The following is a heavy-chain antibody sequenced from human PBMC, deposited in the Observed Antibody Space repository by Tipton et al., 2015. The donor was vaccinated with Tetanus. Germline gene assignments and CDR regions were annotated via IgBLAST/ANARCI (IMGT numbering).Heavy chain of an antibody. CDR3: ARGTFHAFDF. V-gene: IGHV4-4*07. J-gene: IGHJ4*02. Sequence: TLSLTCTVSGVSMIDSYWNWIRQPAGKGLEWIGRIYSSGTTNYDPSLRGRVTMSIDTSKNRFSLKLDSVTAADTATYYCARGTFHAFDFWGQGVQVTVSS. D-gene: IGHD2/OR15-2a*01. CDR1: GVSMIDSY. CDR2: IYSSGTT.